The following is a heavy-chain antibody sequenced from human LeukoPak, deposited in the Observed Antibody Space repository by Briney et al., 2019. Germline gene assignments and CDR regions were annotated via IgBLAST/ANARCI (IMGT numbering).Heavy chain of an antibody. Sequence: GGSLRLSCTASGFTFSSYAMSWVRQAPGKGLEWVSAISGSGGSTYYADSVKGRFTISRDNSKNTLYLQMNSLRAEDTAVYYCAKAGNELLWFGELLIYFDYWGQGTLVTVSS. CDR3: AKAGNELLWFGELLIYFDY. CDR2: ISGSGGST. J-gene: IGHJ4*02. CDR1: GFTFSSYA. V-gene: IGHV3-23*01. D-gene: IGHD3-10*01.